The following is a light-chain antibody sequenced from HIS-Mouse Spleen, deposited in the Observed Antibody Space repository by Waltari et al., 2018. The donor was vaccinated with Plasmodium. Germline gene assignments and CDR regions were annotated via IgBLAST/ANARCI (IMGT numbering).Light chain of an antibody. CDR2: AAS. Sequence: IQMTQSPSSLSGSVGDRVTLTCRASQSISSYLNWYQQKPGKAPKLLIYAASSLQSGVPSRFSGSGSGTDFTLTISSLQPEDFATYYCQQSYSTPPTFGGGTKVEIK. CDR1: QSISSY. V-gene: IGKV1-39*01. CDR3: QQSYSTPPT. J-gene: IGKJ4*01.